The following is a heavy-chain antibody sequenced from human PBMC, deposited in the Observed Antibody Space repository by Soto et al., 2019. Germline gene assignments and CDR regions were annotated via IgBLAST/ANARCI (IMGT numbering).Heavy chain of an antibody. Sequence: SETLSLTCTVSGGSISSYYWSWIRQPPGKGLEWIGYIYYSGSTNYNPSLKSRVTISVDTSKNQFSLKLSSVTAADTAVYYCARLSSGWYVSGFDPWGQGTLVTVSS. V-gene: IGHV4-59*01. J-gene: IGHJ5*02. CDR3: ARLSSGWYVSGFDP. CDR2: IYYSGST. CDR1: GGSISSYY. D-gene: IGHD6-19*01.